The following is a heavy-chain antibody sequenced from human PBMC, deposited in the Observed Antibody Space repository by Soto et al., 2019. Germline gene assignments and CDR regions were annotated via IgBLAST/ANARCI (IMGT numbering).Heavy chain of an antibody. J-gene: IGHJ4*02. CDR1: GFTFSSYA. CDR3: AKEAFGTIVVVTTEFDY. D-gene: IGHD3-22*01. Sequence: PGGSLRLSCAASGFTFSSYAMSWVRQAPGKGLEWVSAISGSGGSTYYADSVKGRFTISRDNSKNTLYLQMNSLRAEDTAVYYCAKEAFGTIVVVTTEFDYWGQGTLVTVSS. CDR2: ISGSGGST. V-gene: IGHV3-23*01.